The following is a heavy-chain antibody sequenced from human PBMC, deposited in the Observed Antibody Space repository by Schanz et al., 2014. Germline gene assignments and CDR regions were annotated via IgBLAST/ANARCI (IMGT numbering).Heavy chain of an antibody. Sequence: EMQLLESGGGLAQPGGSLRLSCAVSGFTLSNYAMSWVRQAPGKGLEWVSALSEGGGGTHYADSVRGRFTISSDSSKNTLYLQMSSLRADDTAVYYCAKAADWPVTRFDPWGQGTLVTVSS. V-gene: IGHV3-23*01. J-gene: IGHJ5*02. D-gene: IGHD3-9*01. CDR2: LSEGGGGT. CDR1: GFTLSNYA. CDR3: AKAADWPVTRFDP.